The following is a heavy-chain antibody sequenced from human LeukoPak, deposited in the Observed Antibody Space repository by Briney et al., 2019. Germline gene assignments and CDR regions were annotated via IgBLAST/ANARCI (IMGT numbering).Heavy chain of an antibody. D-gene: IGHD3-22*01. J-gene: IGHJ4*02. Sequence: PSETLSLTCSVFGGSISTYYWSWIRQPPGKGLEWIGYIYYSGSTNYNPSLKSRVTISVDTSKNQFSLKLSSVTAADTAVYYCATAYYYDSSGSLDYWGQGTLVTVSS. V-gene: IGHV4-59*01. CDR2: IYYSGST. CDR1: GGSISTYY. CDR3: ATAYYYDSSGSLDY.